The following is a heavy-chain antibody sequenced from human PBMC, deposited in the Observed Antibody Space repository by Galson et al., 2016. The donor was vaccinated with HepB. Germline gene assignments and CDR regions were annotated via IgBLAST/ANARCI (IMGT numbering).Heavy chain of an antibody. D-gene: IGHD5-12*01. CDR3: AKYSGSDGYFDY. V-gene: IGHV3-7*03. CDR2: IKQDESEK. J-gene: IGHJ4*02. CDR1: GFTFGSYW. Sequence: SLRLSCAASGFTFGSYWMAWVRQAPGKGLEWVANIKQDESEKNYVDSVKGRFTISRDKAKTSLYLQMISLRDEDTAVYYCAKYSGSDGYFDYWGRGTLVTVSS.